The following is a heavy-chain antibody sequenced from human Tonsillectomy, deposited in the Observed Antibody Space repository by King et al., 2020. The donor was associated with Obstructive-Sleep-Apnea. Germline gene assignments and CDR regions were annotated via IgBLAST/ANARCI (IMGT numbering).Heavy chain of an antibody. CDR3: ARDSRSESRYDFFDF. J-gene: IGHJ4*02. V-gene: IGHV3-7*03. CDR2: IRKDGSVE. CDR1: GFTFRTYW. D-gene: IGHD3-3*01. Sequence: VQLVESGGGLFQPGGSLRVSCAASGFTFRTYWMSWVGQAPGKGAEWVAKIRKDGSVESYTDSVKGRFTISRDNAHSLWFLQMKSLRTEDTAVYYCARDSRSESRYDFFDFWGQGTRVTVSS.